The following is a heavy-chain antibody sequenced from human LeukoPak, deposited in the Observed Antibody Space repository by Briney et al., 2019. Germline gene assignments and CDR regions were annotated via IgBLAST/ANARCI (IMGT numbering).Heavy chain of an antibody. Sequence: GSLRLPFSGSGFTFSSHSMNWVRQAPGEGLEWISSISSSSSTIYYTDSLKGRFTISRDNAKNSLYLQMNSLRDEDTALYYCASVPYSTGAFDYWGQGTLVTVSS. V-gene: IGHV3-48*02. D-gene: IGHD6-19*01. CDR2: ISSSSSTI. CDR1: GFTFSSHS. CDR3: ASVPYSTGAFDY. J-gene: IGHJ4*02.